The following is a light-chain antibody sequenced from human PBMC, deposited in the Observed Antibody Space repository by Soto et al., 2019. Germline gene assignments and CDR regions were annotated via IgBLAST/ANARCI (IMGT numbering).Light chain of an antibody. J-gene: IGKJ1*01. V-gene: IGKV1-39*01. CDR3: QQTYSTPWT. CDR1: QSINHY. Sequence: DIQMTQSPSSLSAFVGDRVTITCRASQSINHYLNWYQQKPGKAPKLLIYAASSLQSGVPSRFSGRGSGTDFTLTISSLQPEDFATYYCQQTYSTPWTFGQGTKVEIK. CDR2: AAS.